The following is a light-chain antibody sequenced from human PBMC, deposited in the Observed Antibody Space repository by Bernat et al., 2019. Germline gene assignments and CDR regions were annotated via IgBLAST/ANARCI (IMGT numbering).Light chain of an antibody. J-gene: IGKJ2*01. CDR1: QSLLHSNGYNY. CDR3: MQALQTPYT. CDR2: LGS. V-gene: IGKV2-28*01. Sequence: DIVMTQSPLSLPVTPGEPASISCRSSQSLLHSNGYNYFDWYLQKPGQSPQLLIYLGSNRASGVPDRFSGSGSGTDFTLKISRVESEDVGVYYCMQALQTPYTVGQGTKLEI.